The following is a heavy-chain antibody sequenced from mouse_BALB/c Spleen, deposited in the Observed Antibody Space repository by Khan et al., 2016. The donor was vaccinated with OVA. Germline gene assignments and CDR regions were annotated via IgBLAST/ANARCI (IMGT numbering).Heavy chain of an antibody. Sequence: EVQLQESGPGLVKPSQSLSLTCSGTGHSITSGYRWNWIRQFPGNKLEWMAYISYGGSNNYNPSLKNRISITRDTSKTQFFLKLNSLSTEDTATYYCARGGAVVPYGYIDVWGAGTTVTVSS. V-gene: IGHV3-6*02. D-gene: IGHD1-1*01. CDR2: ISYGGSN. CDR3: ARGGAVVPYGYIDV. CDR1: GHSITSGYR. J-gene: IGHJ1*01.